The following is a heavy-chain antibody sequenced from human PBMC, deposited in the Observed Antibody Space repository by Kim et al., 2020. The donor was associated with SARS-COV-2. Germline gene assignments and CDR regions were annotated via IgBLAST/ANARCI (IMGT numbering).Heavy chain of an antibody. V-gene: IGHV3-74*01. CDR1: GFSFSMYW. D-gene: IGHD5-12*01. J-gene: IGHJ4*02. CDR3: ARDLKASPSNIVFDY. Sequence: GGSLRLSCAASGFSFSMYWMHWVRQPPGKGLVWVSRINSDGSSTDYADSVKGRFTISRDTAKNRLYLQVNSLRAEDTAVYYCARDLKASPSNIVFDYWGQGTYVTVSS. CDR2: INSDGSST.